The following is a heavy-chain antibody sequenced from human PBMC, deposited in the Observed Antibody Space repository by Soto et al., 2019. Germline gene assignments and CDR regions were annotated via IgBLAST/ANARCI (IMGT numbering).Heavy chain of an antibody. J-gene: IGHJ4*02. CDR1: GFTFSNYV. V-gene: IGHV3-30-3*01. D-gene: IGHD2-2*01. Sequence: QVQLVESGGGVVQPGRSLRLSCAASGFTFSNYVMHWVRQAPGKGLEWVAVISYDGSNQYYTDSVKGRFTISRDNSKNTLYLQMNSLRAEDTAVYYCARPPYCSSSSCYRFFRYFDYWGQGTLVTVSS. CDR3: ARPPYCSSSSCYRFFRYFDY. CDR2: ISYDGSNQ.